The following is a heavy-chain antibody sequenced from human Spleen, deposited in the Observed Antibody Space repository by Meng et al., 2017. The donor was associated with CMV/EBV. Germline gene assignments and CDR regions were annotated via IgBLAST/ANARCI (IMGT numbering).Heavy chain of an antibody. J-gene: IGHJ4*02. CDR1: FTRYW. Sequence: FTRYWIGWVRQMPGKGLEWMGIIYPGDSDTRYSPSFQGQVTISADKSISTAYLQWSSLKASDTAMYYCARPSSYDSSGYYHGDYFDYWGQGTLVTVSS. CDR2: IYPGDSDT. V-gene: IGHV5-51*01. CDR3: ARPSSYDSSGYYHGDYFDY. D-gene: IGHD3-22*01.